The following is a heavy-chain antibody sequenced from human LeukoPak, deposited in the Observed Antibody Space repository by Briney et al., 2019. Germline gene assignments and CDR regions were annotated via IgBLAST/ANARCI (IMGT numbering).Heavy chain of an antibody. CDR3: ARDGTKYYYDSSASDY. CDR2: INPSGGST. V-gene: IGHV1-46*01. D-gene: IGHD3-22*01. CDR1: GYTFTSYY. J-gene: IGHJ4*02. Sequence: GASVKVSCKASGYTFTSYYMHWVRQAPGQGLEWMGIINPSGGSTSYAQKFQGRVTMTRDTSTSTVYMELSRLRSEDTAVYYCARDGTKYYYDSSASDYWGQGTLVTVSS.